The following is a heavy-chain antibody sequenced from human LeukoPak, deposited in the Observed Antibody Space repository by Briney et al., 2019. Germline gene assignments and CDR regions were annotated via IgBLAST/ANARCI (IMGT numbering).Heavy chain of an antibody. CDR1: GFTFSSYS. V-gene: IGHV3-21*01. CDR2: ISSTSSYI. CDR3: ARELMGLTMIVVVNPIDY. Sequence: GGSLRLSCAASGFTFSSYSMNWVRQAPGKGLEWVSSISSTSSYIYYADSVKGRFTISRDNAKTSLFLQINSLRAEDTAVYYCARELMGLTMIVVVNPIDYWGQGTLVTVSS. J-gene: IGHJ4*02. D-gene: IGHD3-22*01.